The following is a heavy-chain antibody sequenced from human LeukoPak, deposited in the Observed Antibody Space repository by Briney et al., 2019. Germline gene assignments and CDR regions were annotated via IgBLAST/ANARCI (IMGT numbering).Heavy chain of an antibody. D-gene: IGHD6-19*01. J-gene: IGHJ4*02. CDR2: IYHSGST. CDR3: ARHEQWLVPVDY. CDR1: GNSIGSSYY. V-gene: IGHV4-38-2*01. Sequence: PSETLSLTCAVSGNSIGSSYYWGWIRPPPGKGLEWIASIYHSGSTYYNPSLKSRVTLSMDTSKNEFSLRLSSVTAADTAVYYCARHEQWLVPVDYWGQGTLVTVSS.